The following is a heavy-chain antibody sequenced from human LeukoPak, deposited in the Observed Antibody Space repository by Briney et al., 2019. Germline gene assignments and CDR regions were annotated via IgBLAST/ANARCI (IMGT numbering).Heavy chain of an antibody. CDR1: GYTFTGYY. V-gene: IGHV1-2*02. J-gene: IGHJ3*02. CDR3: ARDFDGGNSYWRAFDI. Sequence: SVKVSCNASGYTFTGYYMHWVRQAPGQGLEWMGWINPNSGGTNYAQKFQGRVTMTRDTSISTAYMELSRLRSDDTAVYYCARDFDGGNSYWRAFDIWGQGTMVTVSS. CDR2: INPNSGGT. D-gene: IGHD4-23*01.